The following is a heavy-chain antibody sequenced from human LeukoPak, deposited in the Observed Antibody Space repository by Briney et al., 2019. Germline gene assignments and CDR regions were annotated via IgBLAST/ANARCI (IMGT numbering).Heavy chain of an antibody. D-gene: IGHD2-2*01. CDR2: ISGSGGTT. V-gene: IGHV3-23*01. Sequence: PGGSLRLSCAASGFTFSSYAMSWVRQAPGKGLEWVSAISGSGGTTYYADSVKGRFTISRDNSKDTLSLQMNSLRGEDTAVYYCAKVWCSSTSCYSGIYYDYGMDVWGKGTTVTVSS. J-gene: IGHJ6*04. CDR1: GFTFSSYA. CDR3: AKVWCSSTSCYSGIYYDYGMDV.